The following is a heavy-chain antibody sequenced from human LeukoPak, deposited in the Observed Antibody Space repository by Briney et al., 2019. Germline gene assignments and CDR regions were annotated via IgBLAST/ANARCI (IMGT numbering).Heavy chain of an antibody. J-gene: IGHJ4*02. CDR3: ARAYCSRNTGYGLDY. V-gene: IGHV4-30-4*08. CDR1: GATISSADFF. Sequence: PAETLCLTCTVSGATISSADFFWSWIRQPPGKGPEWIGYTHYSGRTYYNPSLRSPLTISADTSKNQFSLRLSSVTAADTAVYYCARAYCSRNTGYGLDYWGQGSLVTVSS. CDR2: THYSGRT. D-gene: IGHD2-2*01.